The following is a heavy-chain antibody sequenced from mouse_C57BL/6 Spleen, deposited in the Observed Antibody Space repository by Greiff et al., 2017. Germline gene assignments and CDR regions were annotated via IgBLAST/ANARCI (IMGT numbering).Heavy chain of an antibody. V-gene: IGHV5-17*01. CDR2: ISSGSSTI. J-gene: IGHJ1*03. CDR3: AGNYVGWYFDV. D-gene: IGHD2-1*01. Sequence: EVKVEESGGGLVKPGGSLKLSCAASGFTFSDYGMHWVRQAPEKGLEWVAYISSGSSTIYYADTVKGRFTISRDNAKNTLFLQMTSLRSEDTAMYYCAGNYVGWYFDVWGTGTTVTVSS. CDR1: GFTFSDYG.